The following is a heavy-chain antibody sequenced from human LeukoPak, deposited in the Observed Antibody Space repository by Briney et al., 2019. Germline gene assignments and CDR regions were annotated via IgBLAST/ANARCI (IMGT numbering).Heavy chain of an antibody. CDR1: GGSFSGYY. CDR3: ARGRSGCSGGSCYRRNWFDP. CDR2: INHSGST. V-gene: IGHV4-34*01. D-gene: IGHD2-15*01. J-gene: IGHJ5*02. Sequence: PSETLSLTCAVYGGSFSGYYWSWIRQPPGKGLEWIGEINHSGSTNYNPSLKSRVTISVDTSKNQFSLELSSVTAADTAVYYCARGRSGCSGGSCYRRNWFDPWGQGTLVTVSS.